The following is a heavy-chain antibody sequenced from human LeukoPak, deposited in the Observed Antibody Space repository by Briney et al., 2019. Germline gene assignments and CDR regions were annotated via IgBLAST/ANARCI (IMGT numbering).Heavy chain of an antibody. V-gene: IGHV3-23*01. CDR3: AKDRDYGEPSYFDY. Sequence: GGSLRLSCAASGLTFSNFAMSWVREAPGKGLEWVSAVSGGGRTTFYADSVKGRFTISRDNSKNTLYLQMNSLRAEDTAVYYCAKDRDYGEPSYFDYWGQGTLVTVSS. D-gene: IGHD4-17*01. J-gene: IGHJ4*02. CDR2: VSGGGRTT. CDR1: GLTFSNFA.